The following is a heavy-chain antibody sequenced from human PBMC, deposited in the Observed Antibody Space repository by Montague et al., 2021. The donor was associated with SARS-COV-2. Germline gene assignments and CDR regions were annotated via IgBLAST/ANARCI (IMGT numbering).Heavy chain of an antibody. CDR1: GFTFSSYA. CDR2: ISGSGGST. V-gene: IGHV3-23*01. D-gene: IGHD1-26*01. CDR3: AKHVRMFSSYFRDAFGT. Sequence: SLRLSCAASGFTFSSYATSWVRQAPGKGLEWVSAISGSGGSTYYADSVKGRFTISRDNSKNTLYLQMNSLRAEDTAVYYCAKHVRMFSSYFRDAFGTWGQGTMVTVSS. J-gene: IGHJ3*02.